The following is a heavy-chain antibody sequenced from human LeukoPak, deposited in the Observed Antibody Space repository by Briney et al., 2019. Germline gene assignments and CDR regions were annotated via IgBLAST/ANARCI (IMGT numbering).Heavy chain of an antibody. D-gene: IGHD1-7*01. CDR1: GGSISSYY. V-gene: IGHV4-59*08. Sequence: ASETLSLTCTVSGGSISSYYWSWIRQPPGKGLEWIGYIYYSGSTNYNPSLKSRVTISVDTSKNQFSLKLSSVTAADTAVYYCARLRGTASYWYFDLWGRGTLVTVSS. J-gene: IGHJ2*01. CDR3: ARLRGTASYWYFDL. CDR2: IYYSGST.